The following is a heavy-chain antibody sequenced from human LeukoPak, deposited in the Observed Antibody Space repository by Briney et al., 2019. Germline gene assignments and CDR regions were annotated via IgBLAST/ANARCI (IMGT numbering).Heavy chain of an antibody. CDR3: ARGGFGELFTDPFGY. CDR2: INPNSGGT. Sequence: ASVKVSCKASGYTFTGYYMHWVRQAPGQGLEWMGWINPNSGGTNYAQKFQGRVTMTRDTSISTAYMELSRLRSDDTAVYYCARGGFGELFTDPFGYWGQGTLVTVSS. J-gene: IGHJ4*02. CDR1: GYTFTGYY. D-gene: IGHD3-10*01. V-gene: IGHV1-2*02.